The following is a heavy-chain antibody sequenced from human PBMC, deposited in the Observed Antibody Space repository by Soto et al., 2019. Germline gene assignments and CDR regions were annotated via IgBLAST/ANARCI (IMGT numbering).Heavy chain of an antibody. CDR1: GFTVSNNY. V-gene: IGHV3-53*03. CDR2: IYSGGST. CDR3: ARAEWDSSSTQYYYALDV. Sequence: PGGSRRPSCAASGFTVSNNYISWVRQRPGKGLELVSLIYSGGSTCYADSVKGRFTLSRHNTKNTVYLQMNSLRAEDTPVYYCARAEWDSSSTQYYYALDVWGQGTTVTVSS. D-gene: IGHD6-13*01. J-gene: IGHJ6*02.